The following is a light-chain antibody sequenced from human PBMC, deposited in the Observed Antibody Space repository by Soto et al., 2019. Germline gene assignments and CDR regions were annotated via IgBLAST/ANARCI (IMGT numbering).Light chain of an antibody. V-gene: IGLV2-14*01. CDR1: SSDVGGYNY. CDR3: SSYTSSSPRV. CDR2: DVS. Sequence: QSALTQPDSVSGSPLQSITISCTGTSSDVGGYNYVSWYQQHPGKAPKLMIYDVSNRPSGVSNRFSGSKSGNTASLTISGLQAEDEADYYCSSYTSSSPRVFGTGTKVTVL. J-gene: IGLJ1*01.